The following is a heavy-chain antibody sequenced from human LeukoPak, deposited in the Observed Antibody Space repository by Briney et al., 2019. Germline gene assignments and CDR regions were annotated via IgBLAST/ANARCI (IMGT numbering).Heavy chain of an antibody. V-gene: IGHV3-20*04. Sequence: GGSLRLSCAASGFTFDDYGMSWVRHAPGKGLEWVSGINWNGGSTGYADSVKGRFTISRDNAKNSLYLQMNGLRADDTAVYYCASDGGPFDNWGQGTLVTVSS. CDR2: INWNGGST. CDR1: GFTFDDYG. CDR3: ASDGGPFDN. J-gene: IGHJ4*02. D-gene: IGHD3-3*01.